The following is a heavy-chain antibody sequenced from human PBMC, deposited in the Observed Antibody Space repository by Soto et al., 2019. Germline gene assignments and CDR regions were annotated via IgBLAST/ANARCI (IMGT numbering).Heavy chain of an antibody. CDR1: GYTFTSYY. J-gene: IGHJ5*02. D-gene: IGHD3-3*01. Sequence: ASVKVSCKASGYTFTSYYMHWVRQAPGQGLEWMGIINPSGGSTSYAQKFQGRVTMTRDTSTSTVHMELSSLRSEDTAVYYCARENFGVVINNWFDPWGQGTLVTVSS. CDR2: INPSGGST. V-gene: IGHV1-46*01. CDR3: ARENFGVVINNWFDP.